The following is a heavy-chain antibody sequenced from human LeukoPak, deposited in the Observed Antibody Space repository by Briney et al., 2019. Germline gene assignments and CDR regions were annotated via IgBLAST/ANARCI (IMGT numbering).Heavy chain of an antibody. Sequence: SETLSLTCTVSGDSIRYYYWSWIRQPPGKGLEWIGYISHSGSTNYNASLKSRVTISLDTSKNQFSLNLSSVTAADTAVYYCARSIAAAGIRPFDPWGQGTLVTVSS. J-gene: IGHJ5*02. V-gene: IGHV4-59*01. CDR1: GDSIRYYY. CDR3: ARSIAAAGIRPFDP. D-gene: IGHD6-13*01. CDR2: ISHSGST.